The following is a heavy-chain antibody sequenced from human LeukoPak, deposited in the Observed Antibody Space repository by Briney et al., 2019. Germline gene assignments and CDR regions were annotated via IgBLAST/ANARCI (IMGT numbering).Heavy chain of an antibody. J-gene: IGHJ6*03. V-gene: IGHV3-73*01. CDR3: ARDRPPVSSVVPASIRGGYYYMDV. D-gene: IGHD2-2*01. CDR1: GFTFSSSA. CDR2: IRSKANSYAT. Sequence: GGSLRLSCAASGFTFSSSAMHWVRQASGKGLEWVGRIRSKANSYATAYAASVKGRFTISRDDSKNTAYLQMNSLRAEDTAVYYCARDRPPVSSVVPASIRGGYYYMDVWGKGTTVTVSS.